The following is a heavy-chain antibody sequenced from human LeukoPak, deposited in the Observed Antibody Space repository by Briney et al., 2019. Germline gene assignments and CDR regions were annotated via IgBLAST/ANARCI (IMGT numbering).Heavy chain of an antibody. J-gene: IGHJ4*02. CDR1: GYSFTSYW. V-gene: IGHV5-51*01. CDR3: ARHAAYYYDSSGCFDY. D-gene: IGHD3-22*01. CDR2: IYPGDSDT. Sequence: TGESLKISCKGSGYSFTSYWIGWVRQMPGKGLEWMGIIYPGDSDTRYSPSFQGQVTISADKSIGTAYLQWSSLKASDTAMYYCARHAAYYYDSSGCFDYWGQGTLVTVSS.